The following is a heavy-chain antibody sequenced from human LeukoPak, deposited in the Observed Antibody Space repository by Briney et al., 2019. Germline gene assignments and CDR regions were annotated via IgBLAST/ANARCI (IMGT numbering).Heavy chain of an antibody. V-gene: IGHV1-46*01. CDR3: ARDQEAFDY. CDR1: GYTFTSNY. CDR2: IYPRDGST. Sequence: ASVKFSCQASGYTFTSNYIHWVRQAPGQGLEWMGMIYPRDGSTSYAQKFQGRVTVTRDTSTSTVHMELSGLRSEDTAVYYCARDQEAFDYWGQGTLVTVSS. J-gene: IGHJ4*02.